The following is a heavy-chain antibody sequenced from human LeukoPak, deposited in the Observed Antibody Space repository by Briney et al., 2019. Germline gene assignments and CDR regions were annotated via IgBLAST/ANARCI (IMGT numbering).Heavy chain of an antibody. CDR1: GFTFSSYA. J-gene: IGHJ4*02. CDR3: AKGRGIAARPDYFDY. V-gene: IGHV3-23*01. Sequence: GGSLRLSCAASGFTFSSYAMNWVLQAPGEGLEWVSAISGSGGSTYHADSVKGRFTISRDNSKNTLFLQMNSLRAEDAAVYYFAKGRGIAARPDYFDYWGRETLVTVSS. D-gene: IGHD6-6*01. CDR2: ISGSGGST.